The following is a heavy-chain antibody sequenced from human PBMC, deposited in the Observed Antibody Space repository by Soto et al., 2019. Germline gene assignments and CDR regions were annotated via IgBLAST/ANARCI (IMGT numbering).Heavy chain of an antibody. J-gene: IGHJ4*02. D-gene: IGHD2-15*01. CDR1: GFTFDNYA. CDR3: AKVRQEYCSGGSCYPLYFDY. V-gene: IGHV3-9*01. Sequence: EVQLVESGVGLVQPGRSLRLSCAASGFTFDNYAMHWVRQAPGKGLEWVSGISWNSGSIGYADSVKGRFTISRDNAKNSLYLQMNRLRAEDTALYYCAKVRQEYCSGGSCYPLYFDYWGQGTLVTVSS. CDR2: ISWNSGSI.